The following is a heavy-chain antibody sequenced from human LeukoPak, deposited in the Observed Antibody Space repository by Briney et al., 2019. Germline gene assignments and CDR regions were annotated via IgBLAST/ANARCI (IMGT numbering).Heavy chain of an antibody. CDR1: GFTFSSYA. J-gene: IGHJ4*02. D-gene: IGHD3-22*01. Sequence: GGSLRLSCAASGFTFSSYAMMWVRQAPGKGLEWVSDISGGGGSTNYAGSVKGRFTISRDNSKNTLYLQMNSLRAEDTAVYHRAKRDKYYYDHSGYPDYWGQGTLVTVSS. V-gene: IGHV3-23*01. CDR3: AKRDKYYYDHSGYPDY. CDR2: ISGGGGST.